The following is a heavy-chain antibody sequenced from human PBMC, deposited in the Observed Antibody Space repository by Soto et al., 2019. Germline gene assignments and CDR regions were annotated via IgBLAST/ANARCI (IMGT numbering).Heavy chain of an antibody. J-gene: IGHJ4*02. V-gene: IGHV1-3*01. Sequence: QVQLVQSGAEVKKPGASVKVSCKASGYTFTSYAMHWVRQAPGPRLEWMGWITAGNGNTKYSQKFQGRVTITRDTSESTAYMELSRLRSEDTAVYYCARGLRSDIGVGPAALNGFDYWGQGTLVTVSA. D-gene: IGHD2-2*01. CDR3: ARGLRSDIGVGPAALNGFDY. CDR1: GYTFTSYA. CDR2: ITAGNGNT.